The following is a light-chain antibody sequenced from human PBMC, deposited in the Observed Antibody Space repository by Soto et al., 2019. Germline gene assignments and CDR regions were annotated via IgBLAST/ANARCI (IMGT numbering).Light chain of an antibody. CDR3: QQSFHTPCT. CDR1: QNINKN. CDR2: GAS. J-gene: IGKJ2*02. V-gene: IGKV1-39*01. Sequence: DIQMTQSPSSLSAYVGDSVTISCRASQNINKNLNWYQQKSGKAPNLLIYGASNFQSGVPSRFRGSGSGTDFTLAITDLQPEDFATYYCQQSFHTPCTFGHGTKLEI.